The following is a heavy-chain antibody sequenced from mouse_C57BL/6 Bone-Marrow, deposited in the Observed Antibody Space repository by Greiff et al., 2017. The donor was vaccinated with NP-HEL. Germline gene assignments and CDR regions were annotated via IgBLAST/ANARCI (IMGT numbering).Heavy chain of an antibody. CDR1: GYSITSGYY. CDR2: ISYDGSN. Sequence: EVHLVESGPGLVKPSQSLSLTCSVTGYSITSGYYWNWIRQSPGNKLEWMGYISYDGSNNYNPSLKNRISITRDTSKNQFFLKLNSVTTEDTATYYCAREGLRITTGVDYWGQGTSVTVSS. D-gene: IGHD1-1*01. CDR3: AREGLRITTGVDY. V-gene: IGHV3-6*01. J-gene: IGHJ4*01.